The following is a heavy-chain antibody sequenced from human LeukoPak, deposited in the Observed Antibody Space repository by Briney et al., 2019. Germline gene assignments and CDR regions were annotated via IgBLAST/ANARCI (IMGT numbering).Heavy chain of an antibody. D-gene: IGHD3-22*01. J-gene: IGHJ4*02. Sequence: SETLSLTCTVSGGSISSSSYYWGWIRQPPGKGLEWIGSIYYSGSTYYNPSLKSRVTISVDTSKNQFSLKLSSVTAADTAVYYCARHADSSGSNFDYWGQGTLVTVSS. V-gene: IGHV4-39*01. CDR1: GGSISSSSYY. CDR3: ARHADSSGSNFDY. CDR2: IYYSGST.